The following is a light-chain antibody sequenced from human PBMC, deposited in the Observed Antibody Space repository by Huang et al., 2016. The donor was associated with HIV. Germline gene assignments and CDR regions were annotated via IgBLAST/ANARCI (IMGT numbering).Light chain of an antibody. CDR2: KAS. Sequence: DIQMTQSPSTLSASVGDRVTITCRASQSISSWLAWYQQKPGTAPKLLIYKASSLESGVPSRFSCSGSGTEFTLTISSLQPDDFATYYCQQYNSYSWTFGQGTKVEIK. CDR3: QQYNSYSWT. V-gene: IGKV1-5*03. J-gene: IGKJ1*01. CDR1: QSISSW.